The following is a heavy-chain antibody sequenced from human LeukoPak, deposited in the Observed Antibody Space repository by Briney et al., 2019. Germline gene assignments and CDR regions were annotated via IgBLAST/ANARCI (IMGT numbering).Heavy chain of an antibody. D-gene: IGHD5-12*01. Sequence: PGGSLRLSCAASGFSFSNSAMSWVRQAPGKGLEWVSLLIVSSGSTFYADSVKGRFTISRDNSKNTLYLQMNSLRAEDTAVYYCAKGAYDYIEMGYFDYWGQGTLVTVSS. J-gene: IGHJ4*02. CDR3: AKGAYDYIEMGYFDY. CDR2: LIVSSGST. CDR1: GFSFSNSA. V-gene: IGHV3-23*01.